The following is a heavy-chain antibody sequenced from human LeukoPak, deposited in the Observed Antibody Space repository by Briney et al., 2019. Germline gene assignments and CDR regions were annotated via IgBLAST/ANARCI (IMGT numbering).Heavy chain of an antibody. CDR1: GFTFSDHY. Sequence: GGSLRLSCAVSGFTFSDHYMDWVRQAPGKGLEWVGRTRNKANSYTTEYAASVKGRFTISRDDSKNSVNLQMNSLKTEDTAVYYCATSYCTNGVCYWSYFDYWGQGTLVTVSS. D-gene: IGHD2-8*01. J-gene: IGHJ4*02. CDR2: TRNKANSYTT. V-gene: IGHV3-72*01. CDR3: ATSYCTNGVCYWSYFDY.